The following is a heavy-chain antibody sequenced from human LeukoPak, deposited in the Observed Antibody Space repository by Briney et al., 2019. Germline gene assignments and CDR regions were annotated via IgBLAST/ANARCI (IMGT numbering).Heavy chain of an antibody. CDR2: IYYSGST. V-gene: IGHV4-39*01. CDR1: GGSISSSSYY. D-gene: IGHD4-17*01. J-gene: IGHJ4*02. CDR3: ARVPTVTFFDY. Sequence: PSGTLSLTCTVSGGSISSSSYYWGWIRQPPGKGLEWIGSIYYSGSTYYNPSLKSRVTISVDTSKNQFSLKLSSVTTADTAVYYCARVPTVTFFDYWGQGTLVTVSS.